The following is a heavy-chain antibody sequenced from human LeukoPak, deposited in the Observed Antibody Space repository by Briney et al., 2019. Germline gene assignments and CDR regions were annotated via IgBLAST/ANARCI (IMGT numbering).Heavy chain of an antibody. Sequence: SETLSLTCTVSGGSISGYYWNWIRQPPGKGLEWIGYIFYSGSTNYNPSLKSRVTISVDTSKNQFSLKLSSVTAADTAVYYCASGLRYFDLYYWGQGALVTVSS. J-gene: IGHJ4*02. CDR1: GGSISGYY. D-gene: IGHD3-9*01. CDR3: ASGLRYFDLYY. V-gene: IGHV4-59*08. CDR2: IFYSGST.